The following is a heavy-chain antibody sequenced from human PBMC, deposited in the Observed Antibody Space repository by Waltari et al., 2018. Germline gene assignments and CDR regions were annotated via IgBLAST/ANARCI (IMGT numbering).Heavy chain of an antibody. Sequence: QVQLQQWGAGLLKPSETLSLTCAVYGGSFSGYYWTWIRQPPGKGLEWIGEINHSGGTNSDPSLKSRVTISVDTSKNQFSLKVSSVTAADTAVYYCVRGRRPFGDSGIWTFAYCGQGTLVTVSS. CDR2: INHSGGT. V-gene: IGHV4-34*01. J-gene: IGHJ4*02. CDR1: GGSFSGYY. D-gene: IGHD3-10*01. CDR3: VRGRRPFGDSGIWTFAY.